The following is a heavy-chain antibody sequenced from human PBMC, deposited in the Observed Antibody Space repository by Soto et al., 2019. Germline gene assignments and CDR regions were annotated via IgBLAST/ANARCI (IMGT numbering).Heavy chain of an antibody. D-gene: IGHD2-2*01. J-gene: IGHJ6*03. Sequence: PSETLSLTCTVSGGSISSYYWSWIRQPPGKGLEWIGYIYYSGSTNYNPSLKSRVTISVDTSKNQFSLKLSSVTAADTAVYYCARGSYCSSTSCYQDVWGKGTTVTVSS. CDR3: ARGSYCSSTSCYQDV. CDR1: GGSISSYY. V-gene: IGHV4-59*01. CDR2: IYYSGST.